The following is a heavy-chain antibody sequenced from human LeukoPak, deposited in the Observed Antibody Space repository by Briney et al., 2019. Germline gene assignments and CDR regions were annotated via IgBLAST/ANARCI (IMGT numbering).Heavy chain of an antibody. V-gene: IGHV4-31*03. CDR3: ARDKAYYYDSSGYYAAHYFDY. CDR1: GGSISSGGYY. Sequence: PSETLSLTCTVSGGSISSGGYYWSWIRQHPGKGLEWIGYIYYSGSTYYNPSLKSRVTISVDTSKNQLSLKLSSVTAADTAVYYCARDKAYYYDSSGYYAAHYFDYWGQGTLVTVSS. D-gene: IGHD3-22*01. CDR2: IYYSGST. J-gene: IGHJ4*02.